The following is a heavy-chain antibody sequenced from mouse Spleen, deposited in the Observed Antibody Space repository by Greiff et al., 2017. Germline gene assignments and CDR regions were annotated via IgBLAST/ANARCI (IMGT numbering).Heavy chain of an antibody. D-gene: IGHD4-1*01. Sequence: QVQLKQSGAELARPGASVKLSCKASGYTFTSYGISWVKQRTGQGLEWIGEIYPRSGNTYYNEKFKGKATLTADKSSSTAYMELRSLTSEDSAVYFCARSELGHRDFDYWGQGTTLTVSS. V-gene: IGHV1-81*01. CDR2: IYPRSGNT. J-gene: IGHJ2*01. CDR1: GYTFTSYG. CDR3: ARSELGHRDFDY.